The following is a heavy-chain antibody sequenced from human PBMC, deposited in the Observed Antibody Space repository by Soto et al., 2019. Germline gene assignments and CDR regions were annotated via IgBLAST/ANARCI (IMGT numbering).Heavy chain of an antibody. V-gene: IGHV3-49*03. CDR1: GFVFGDYE. Sequence: GGSLRLSCTTSGFVFGDYEMSWFRQAPGKGLEWVGFIRTNSRGATTEYAASVRGRFTISRDDSKSVAYLQMNILKIEDTAVYYCTRGVVIGYWGQGTLVTVSS. J-gene: IGHJ4*02. CDR3: TRGVVIGY. CDR2: IRTNSRGATT.